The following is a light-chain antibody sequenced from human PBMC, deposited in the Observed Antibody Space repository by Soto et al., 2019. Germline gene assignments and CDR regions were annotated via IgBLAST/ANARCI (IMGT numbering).Light chain of an antibody. J-gene: IGKJ2*01. CDR1: RSIGNY. CDR3: QQSYSTPYS. CDR2: LTS. Sequence: DIQMTQSPSSLPASVGDRVTITCRASRSIGNYLNWYQQKPESAPKLLIYLTSSLQSGVPSRFSGSGSGTDFTLTISSLQPEDFATYYCQQSYSTPYSFGQGTKLEIK. V-gene: IGKV1-39*01.